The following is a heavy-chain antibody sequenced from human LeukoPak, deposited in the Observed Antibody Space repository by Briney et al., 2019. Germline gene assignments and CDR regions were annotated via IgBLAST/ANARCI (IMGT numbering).Heavy chain of an antibody. Sequence: GGSLRLSCAASGFAFSSYWMHWVRQVPRKGLVWVSRINIDGSTTTYADSVKGRFTISRDNAKNTLYLQMNSLRAEDTALYYCARVGGPGWYGYWGQGTLVTVSS. CDR1: GFAFSSYW. CDR2: INIDGSTT. J-gene: IGHJ4*02. CDR3: ARVGGPGWYGY. D-gene: IGHD6-19*01. V-gene: IGHV3-74*03.